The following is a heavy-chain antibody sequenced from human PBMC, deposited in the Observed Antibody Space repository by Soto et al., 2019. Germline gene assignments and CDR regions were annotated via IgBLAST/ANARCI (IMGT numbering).Heavy chain of an antibody. V-gene: IGHV5-51*01. J-gene: IGHJ6*02. D-gene: IGHD5-18*01. CDR1: GYSFTNYW. Sequence: ESLTISCKGSGYSFTNYWIGWVRQMPGKGLEWMGIIYPGDSDTSYSPSFQGQVTISVDKSISTAYLQWNSLKASDTAMYYCARRGYSYGMDVWGQGTTVTVSS. CDR2: IYPGDSDT. CDR3: ARRGYSYGMDV.